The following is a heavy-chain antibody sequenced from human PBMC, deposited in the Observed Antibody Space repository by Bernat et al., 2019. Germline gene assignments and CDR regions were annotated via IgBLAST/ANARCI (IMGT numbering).Heavy chain of an antibody. CDR3: AHTAHIFGLFDY. J-gene: IGHJ4*02. D-gene: IGHD3-3*02. V-gene: IGHV2-70*15. CDR2: IDWDDDK. CDR1: GFSLSTSGMC. Sequence: QVTLRESGPALVKPTQTLTLTCTFSGFSLSTSGMCVSWIRQPPGKALEWLARIDWDDDKYYSTSLKSRLTITKDTSKNQVVLTMTNMDPVDTATYYCAHTAHIFGLFDYWGQGTLVTVSS.